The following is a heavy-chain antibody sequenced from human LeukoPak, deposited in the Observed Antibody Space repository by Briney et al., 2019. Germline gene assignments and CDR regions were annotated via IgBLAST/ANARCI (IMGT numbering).Heavy chain of an antibody. CDR2: ISSSSSYI. Sequence: AGGSLSLSYAASGFTFSIYSMNCVPQAPGRGREGVSSISSSSSYIYYADSVKGRFTISRDNAKNSLYLQMNSLRAEDTAVYYCARGYCSSTSCYPPNPYDYWGQGTLVTVSS. D-gene: IGHD2-2*01. J-gene: IGHJ4*02. V-gene: IGHV3-21*01. CDR3: ARGYCSSTSCYPPNPYDY. CDR1: GFTFSIYS.